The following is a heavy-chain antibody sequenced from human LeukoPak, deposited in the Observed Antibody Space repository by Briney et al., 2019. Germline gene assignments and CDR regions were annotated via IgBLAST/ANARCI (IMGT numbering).Heavy chain of an antibody. CDR3: ARGFGGYYYGSGWVYYFDY. CDR2: IYYSGST. CDR1: GYSISSGYY. D-gene: IGHD3-10*01. Sequence: PSETLSLTCTVSGYSISSGYYWGWIRQPPGKGLEWIGYIYYSGSTNYNPSLKSRVTISVDTSKNQFSLKLSSVTAADTAVYYCARGFGGYYYGSGWVYYFDYWGQGTLVTVSS. V-gene: IGHV4-38-2*02. J-gene: IGHJ4*02.